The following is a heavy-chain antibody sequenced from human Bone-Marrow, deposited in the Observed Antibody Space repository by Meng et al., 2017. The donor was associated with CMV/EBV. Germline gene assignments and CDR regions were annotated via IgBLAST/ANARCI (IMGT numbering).Heavy chain of an antibody. CDR3: ARRSIAARVSYFDY. Sequence: SGGSIRSSSYYWGWIRQPPGKGLEWIGSIYYSGSTYYNPSLKSRVTISVDTSKNQFSLKLSSVTAADTAVYYCARRSIAARVSYFDYWGQGTLVTVSS. J-gene: IGHJ4*02. CDR2: IYYSGST. V-gene: IGHV4-39*07. D-gene: IGHD6-6*01. CDR1: GGSIRSSSYY.